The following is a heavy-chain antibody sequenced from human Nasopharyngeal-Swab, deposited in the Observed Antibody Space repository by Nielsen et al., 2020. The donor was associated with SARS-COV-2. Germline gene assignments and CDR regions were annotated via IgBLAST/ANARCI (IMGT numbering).Heavy chain of an antibody. Sequence: GESLKISCAASGFTFRSYWMSWVRQAPGKGLEWVANIKQDGSEKYYVDSVKGRFTISRDNAKNSLYLQMNSLRAEDTAVYYCARDRGLENYYYGMDVWGQGTTVTVSS. D-gene: IGHD1-1*01. CDR2: IKQDGSEK. CDR3: ARDRGLENYYYGMDV. V-gene: IGHV3-7*01. J-gene: IGHJ6*02. CDR1: GFTFRSYW.